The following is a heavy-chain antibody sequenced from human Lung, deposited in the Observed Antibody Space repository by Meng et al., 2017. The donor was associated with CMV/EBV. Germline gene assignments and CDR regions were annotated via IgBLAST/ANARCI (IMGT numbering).Heavy chain of an antibody. D-gene: IGHD3/OR15-3a*01. CDR1: GFSFNNYG. Sequence: GESLKISCVASGFSFNNYGMYWVRQAPGKGLEWVAVIWPDGNYKHHADSVKGRFTVSRDNSKHTLYLQMNRLRAEDTAIYYCAKDGLFINDFWTGYSYLDFWGQGTXVTVSS. CDR2: IWPDGNYK. CDR3: AKDGLFINDFWTGYSYLDF. V-gene: IGHV3-33*06. J-gene: IGHJ4*02.